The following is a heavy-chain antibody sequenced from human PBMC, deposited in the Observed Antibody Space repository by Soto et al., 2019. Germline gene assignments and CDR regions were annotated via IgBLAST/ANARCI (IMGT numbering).Heavy chain of an antibody. CDR1: GFTFSSYG. D-gene: IGHD2-15*01. Sequence: VGSLRLSCAASGFTFSSYGMHWVRQAPGKGLEWVAVIWYDGSNKYYADSVKGRFTISRDNSKNTLYLQMNSLRAEDTAVYYCARESCSGGSCYSWGRYYYYGMDVWGQGTTVTVSS. J-gene: IGHJ6*02. CDR3: ARESCSGGSCYSWGRYYYYGMDV. CDR2: IWYDGSNK. V-gene: IGHV3-33*01.